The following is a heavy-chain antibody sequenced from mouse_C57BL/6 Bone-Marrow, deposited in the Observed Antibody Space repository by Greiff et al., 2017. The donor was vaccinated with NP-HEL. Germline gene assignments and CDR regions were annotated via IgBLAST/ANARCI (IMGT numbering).Heavy chain of an antibody. CDR3: PGPRQLRPHYAMDY. Sequence: EVQGVESGGGLVQPGGSMKLSCVASGFTFSNYWMNWVRQAPEKGLEWVAQIRLKSDNYATHYAESVKGRFTISRDDSQSSVYLHMNNLRAEDTGIYYCPGPRQLRPHYAMDYWGQGTSVTVSS. J-gene: IGHJ4*01. CDR1: GFTFSNYW. V-gene: IGHV6-3*01. CDR2: IRLKSDNYAT. D-gene: IGHD3-2*02.